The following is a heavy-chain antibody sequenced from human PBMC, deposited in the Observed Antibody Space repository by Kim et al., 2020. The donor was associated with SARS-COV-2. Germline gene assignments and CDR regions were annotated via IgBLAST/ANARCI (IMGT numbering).Heavy chain of an antibody. J-gene: IGHJ4*02. Sequence: GSTYYEDSVKGRFTISRDNSKNTLYLQMNSLRAEDTAVYYCARDLRPTDYWGQGTLVTVSS. CDR2: GST. V-gene: IGHV3-53*01. CDR3: ARDLRPTDY.